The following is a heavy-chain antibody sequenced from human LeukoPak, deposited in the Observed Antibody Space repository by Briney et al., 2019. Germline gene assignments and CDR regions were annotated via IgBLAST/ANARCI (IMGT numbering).Heavy chain of an antibody. V-gene: IGHV1-8*02. CDR3: ARAASMVVPAASFDP. D-gene: IGHD2-2*01. CDR2: MNPNSGNT. CDR1: GYTFTSYG. Sequence: ASVKVSCKASGYTFTSYGINWVRQATGQGLEWMGWMNPNSGNTGYAQKFQGRVTMTRNTSISTAYMELSSLRSEDTAVYYCARAASMVVPAASFDPWGQGTLVTVSS. J-gene: IGHJ5*02.